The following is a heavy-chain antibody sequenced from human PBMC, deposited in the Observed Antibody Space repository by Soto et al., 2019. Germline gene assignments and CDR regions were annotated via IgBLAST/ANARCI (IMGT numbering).Heavy chain of an antibody. CDR1: GFSLSTSGVG. CDR3: AHAAEELRYFDWIPTGAFDI. CDR2: IYWDDDK. V-gene: IGHV2-5*02. D-gene: IGHD3-9*01. J-gene: IGHJ3*02. Sequence: QITLKESGPTLVKPTQTLTLTCTFSGFSLSTSGVGVGWIRQPPGKALEWLALIYWDDDKRYSPSLKSRLTITKDTSKNQVVLTMTNMDPVDTATYYCAHAAEELRYFDWIPTGAFDIWGQGTMVTVSS.